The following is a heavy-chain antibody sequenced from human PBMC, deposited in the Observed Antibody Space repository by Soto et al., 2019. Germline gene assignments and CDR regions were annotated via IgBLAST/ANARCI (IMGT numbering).Heavy chain of an antibody. CDR2: IVPMYRTP. CDR3: ARGPDTAGLGPN. D-gene: IGHD5-18*01. Sequence: VKVSCKASGGTFSNYAINWVRQAPGQGLEWMGGIVPMYRTPLYAQKFQGRVTITADEVTSTAYMEVSSLRFDDTALYFCARGPDTAGLGPNWGQGTLVTVSS. J-gene: IGHJ4*02. V-gene: IGHV1-69*01. CDR1: GGTFSNYA.